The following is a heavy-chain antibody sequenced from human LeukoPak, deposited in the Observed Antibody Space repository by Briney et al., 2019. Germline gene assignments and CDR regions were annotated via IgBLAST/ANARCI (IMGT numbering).Heavy chain of an antibody. Sequence: GGSLRLSCAASGFTFSSYNMNWVRQAPGKGLGWGSYISSSSSTIYYADSVKGRFSISRDNARNSLYLRMNSLRVEDTAVYYCARDSADYYGSGSYYRIDVFDIWGQGTMVTVSS. CDR1: GFTFSSYN. J-gene: IGHJ3*02. V-gene: IGHV3-48*04. D-gene: IGHD3-10*01. CDR2: ISSSSSTI. CDR3: ARDSADYYGSGSYYRIDVFDI.